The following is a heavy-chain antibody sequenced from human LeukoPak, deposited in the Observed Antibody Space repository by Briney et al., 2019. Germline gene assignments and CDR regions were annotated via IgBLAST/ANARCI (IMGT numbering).Heavy chain of an antibody. J-gene: IGHJ6*03. CDR1: GFTFSSYE. CDR2: ISSSGSTI. D-gene: IGHD3-10*01. CDR3: ARAGFEWFGELFHYYYYMDV. V-gene: IGHV3-48*03. Sequence: GGSLRLSCAASGFTFSSYEMNWVRQAPGKGLEWVSYISSSGSTIYYADSVKGRFTISRDNAKNSLYLQMNSLRAEDTAVYYCARAGFEWFGELFHYYYYMDVWGKGTTVTISS.